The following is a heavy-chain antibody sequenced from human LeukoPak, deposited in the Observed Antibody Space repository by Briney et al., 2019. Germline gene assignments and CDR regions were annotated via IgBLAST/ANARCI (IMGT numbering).Heavy chain of an antibody. J-gene: IGHJ4*02. CDR1: GGSFSGYY. D-gene: IGHD2-15*01. CDR3: ARDWGPSGWYGGFDY. Sequence: SETLSLTCAVYGGSFSGYYWSWIRQPPGKGLEWIGEINHSGSTNCNPSLKSRVTISVDTSKNQFSLKLSSVTAADTAVYYCARDWGPSGWYGGFDYWGQGTLVTVSS. V-gene: IGHV4-34*01. CDR2: INHSGST.